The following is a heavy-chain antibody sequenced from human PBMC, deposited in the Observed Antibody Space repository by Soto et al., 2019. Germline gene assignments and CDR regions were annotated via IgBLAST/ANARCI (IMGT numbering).Heavy chain of an antibody. D-gene: IGHD3-22*01. J-gene: IGHJ3*02. Sequence: SVKVAWKAFGDAFSSYAISWLRQTPGQGLEWMGGIIPIFGTANYAQKFQGRVTITADESTSTAYMELSSLRSEDTAVYYCARFRTYYYDSSGYYYENHDAFDIWGQGTMVTVSS. CDR2: IIPIFGTA. CDR3: ARFRTYYYDSSGYYYENHDAFDI. CDR1: GDAFSSYA. V-gene: IGHV1-69*13.